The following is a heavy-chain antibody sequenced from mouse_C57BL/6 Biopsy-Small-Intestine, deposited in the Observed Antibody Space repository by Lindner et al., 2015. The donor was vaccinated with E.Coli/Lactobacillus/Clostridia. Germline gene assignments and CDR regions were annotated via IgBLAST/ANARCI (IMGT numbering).Heavy chain of an antibody. V-gene: IGHV7-3*01. CDR2: IRNKANGYTT. CDR3: ARYTPSYYGSLAY. D-gene: IGHD1-1*01. J-gene: IGHJ3*01. Sequence: VQLQESGGGLVQPGGSLSLSCAASGFTFTDYYMSWVRQPPGKALEWLGFIRNKANGYTTEYSASVKGRFTIPRDNSQSILYLQMNALRAEDSATYYCARYTPSYYGSLAYWGQGTLVTVSA. CDR1: GFTFTDYY.